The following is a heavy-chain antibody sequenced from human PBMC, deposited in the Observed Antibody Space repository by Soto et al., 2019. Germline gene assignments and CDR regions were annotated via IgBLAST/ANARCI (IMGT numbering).Heavy chain of an antibody. CDR1: GYTFTGYY. J-gene: IGHJ6*03. CDR2: INPNSGGT. D-gene: IGHD5-12*01. CDR3: ARDGLGYSGYDPNHYYYMDV. V-gene: IGHV1-2*04. Sequence: QVQLVQSGAEVKKPGASVKVSCKASGYTFTGYYMHWVRQAPGQGLEWMGWINPNSGGTNYAQKFQGCVTMTRDTSISTAYMELSRLRSDDTAVYYCARDGLGYSGYDPNHYYYMDVWGKGTTVTVSS.